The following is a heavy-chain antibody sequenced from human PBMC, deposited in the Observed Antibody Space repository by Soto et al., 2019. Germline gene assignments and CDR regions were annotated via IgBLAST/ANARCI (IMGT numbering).Heavy chain of an antibody. D-gene: IGHD2-21*01. CDR2: INPSSGNT. V-gene: IGHV1-8*01. CDR1: GYSFTRHD. Sequence: QVQLVQSGAEVKKPGASVKVSCKASGYSFTRHDINWVRQAPGQGLEWMGWINPSSGNTGYAQRFLGRLTMTSDTSTRTAYLELSGLKSEDTAIYYCSSEGILFSVVIVFYGMDVWGQGTTVTVPS. CDR3: SSEGILFSVVIVFYGMDV. J-gene: IGHJ6*02.